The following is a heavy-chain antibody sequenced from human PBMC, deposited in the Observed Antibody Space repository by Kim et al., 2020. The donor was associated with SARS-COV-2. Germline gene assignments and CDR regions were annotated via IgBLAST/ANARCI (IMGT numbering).Heavy chain of an antibody. Sequence: GGSLRLSCAASGFTVSSNYMSWVRQAPGKGLEWVSVIYSGGSTYYADSVKGRFTISRDNSKNTLYLQMNSLRAEDTAVYYCARGGGERESFFDYWGQGTLVTVSS. V-gene: IGHV3-66*01. CDR2: IYSGGST. J-gene: IGHJ4*02. CDR1: GFTVSSNY. D-gene: IGHD2-21*01. CDR3: ARGGGERESFFDY.